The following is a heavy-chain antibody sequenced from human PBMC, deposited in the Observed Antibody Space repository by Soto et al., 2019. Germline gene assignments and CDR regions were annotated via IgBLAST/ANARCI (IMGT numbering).Heavy chain of an antibody. CDR1: GYTFTSYY. Sequence: GASVKVSCKASGYTFTSYYMYWVRQAPGQGLEWMGWISAYNGNTNYAQKLQGRVTMTTDTSTSTAYMELRSLRSDDTAVYYCARVLTYDSSGYYNNWFDPWGQGTLVTVSS. J-gene: IGHJ5*02. CDR2: ISAYNGNT. V-gene: IGHV1-18*01. CDR3: ARVLTYDSSGYYNNWFDP. D-gene: IGHD3-22*01.